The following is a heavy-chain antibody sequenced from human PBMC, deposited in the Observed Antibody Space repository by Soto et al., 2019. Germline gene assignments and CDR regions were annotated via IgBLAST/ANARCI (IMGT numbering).Heavy chain of an antibody. D-gene: IGHD2-15*01. V-gene: IGHV1-18*01. J-gene: IGHJ4*02. CDR1: GYTFTSYG. CDR3: ARDKDIVGGVAATVANIAFDY. CDR2: ISAYNGNT. Sequence: ASVKVSCKASGYTFTSYGISWVRQAPGQGLEWMGWISAYNGNTNYAQKLQGRVTMTTDTSTSTAYMELRSLRSDDTAVYYCARDKDIVGGVAATVANIAFDYGGQGPLVTVSS.